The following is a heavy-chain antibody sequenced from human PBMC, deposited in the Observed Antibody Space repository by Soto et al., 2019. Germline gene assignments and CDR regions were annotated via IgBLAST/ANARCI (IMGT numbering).Heavy chain of an antibody. CDR1: GFTFSSYW. J-gene: IGHJ6*03. Sequence: EVQLVESGGGLVQPGGSLRLSCAASGFTFSSYWMHWVRQAPGKGLVWVSRINSDGSSTSYADSVKGRFTISRDNAKNTLYLQMNSLRAEDTAVYYCARLSRYSSSWYSDYFYYYMDVWGKGTTVTVSS. D-gene: IGHD6-13*01. CDR2: INSDGSST. CDR3: ARLSRYSSSWYSDYFYYYMDV. V-gene: IGHV3-74*01.